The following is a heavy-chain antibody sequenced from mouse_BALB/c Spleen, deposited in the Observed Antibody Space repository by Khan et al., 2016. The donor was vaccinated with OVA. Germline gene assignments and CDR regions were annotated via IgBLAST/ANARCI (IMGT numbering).Heavy chain of an antibody. D-gene: IGHD2-1*01. V-gene: IGHV5-12*02. CDR2: ISNIGGNT. J-gene: IGHJ4*01. CDR1: GFTFSDYY. CDR3: ARHGYGKGDAMDL. Sequence: EVELVESGGGLVQPGGSLKLSCVTSGFTFSDYYMYWFRQTPEKRLEWVAYISNIGGNTYYPDTVKGRFTISRDNARNTLYLQMSRPKSEDSAMYYCARHGYGKGDAMDLWGQGTSVTVSS.